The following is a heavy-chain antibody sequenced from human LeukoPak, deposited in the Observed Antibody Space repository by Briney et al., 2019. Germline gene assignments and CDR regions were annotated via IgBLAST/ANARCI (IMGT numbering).Heavy chain of an antibody. J-gene: IGHJ4*02. CDR1: GFTFSSYA. Sequence: PGGSLRLSCAASGFTFSSYAMSWVRQAPGKGLEWVSVISGGGGSTNYAGSVKGRFTISRDNSKNTLYLQMNSLRAEDTAVYYCAKAERFSGTKTPDYWGQGILVIVSS. D-gene: IGHD1-26*01. CDR2: ISGGGGST. CDR3: AKAERFSGTKTPDY. V-gene: IGHV3-23*01.